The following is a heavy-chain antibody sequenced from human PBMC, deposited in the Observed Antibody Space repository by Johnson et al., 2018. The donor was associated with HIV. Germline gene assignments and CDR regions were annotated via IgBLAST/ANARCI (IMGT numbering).Heavy chain of an antibody. CDR1: GFTFSNAW. CDR2: IKSKVDGGKT. Sequence: VQLVQSGGGLVKPGGSLRLSRAASGFTFSNAWMSWVRQAPGEGLEWVRRIKSKVDGGKTYYADSVKGRFTISRDNSKNSLYLQMNSLRVEDTAVYYCARDNLRQLDAFDIWGQGTMVTVSS. J-gene: IGHJ3*02. D-gene: IGHD3-16*01. CDR3: ARDNLRQLDAFDI. V-gene: IGHV3-15*01.